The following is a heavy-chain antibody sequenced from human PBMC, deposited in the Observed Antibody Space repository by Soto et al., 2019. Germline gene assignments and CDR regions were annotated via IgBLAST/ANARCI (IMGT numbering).Heavy chain of an antibody. D-gene: IGHD3-22*01. CDR1: GFTFSDYG. J-gene: IGHJ3*02. V-gene: IGHV3-23*01. CDR2: ISGSGST. Sequence: GGSLRLSCAASGFTFSDYGMSWVRQAPGKGLEWVSAISGSGSTFYADSVKGRFTISRDNSKNTLYLQMNSLRAEDTAVYYCARDLPSTPYYYDSSGPWDAFDIWGQGTMVTVSS. CDR3: ARDLPSTPYYYDSSGPWDAFDI.